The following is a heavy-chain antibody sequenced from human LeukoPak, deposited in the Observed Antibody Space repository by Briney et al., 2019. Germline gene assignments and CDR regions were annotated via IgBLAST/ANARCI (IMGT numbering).Heavy chain of an antibody. V-gene: IGHV1-18*01. Sequence: ASVKVSCKASGYTFSGFGINWVRQAPGQGLEWMGWISPYNENTNYAQKFQDRVTMTTDTSTSTTYMELTSLTSDDSAIYYCARSSEWGLLAVGTFCFDSWGQGTLVTVSS. CDR1: GYTFSGFG. J-gene: IGHJ4*02. D-gene: IGHD1-26*01. CDR3: ARSSEWGLLAVGTFCFDS. CDR2: ISPYNENT.